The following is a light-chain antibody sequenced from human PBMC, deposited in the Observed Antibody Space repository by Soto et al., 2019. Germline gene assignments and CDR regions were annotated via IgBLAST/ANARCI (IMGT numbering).Light chain of an antibody. J-gene: IGKJ4*01. Sequence: EILLTQSPATLSVSPGETATLSCRASQNVLSDLAWYQQKPGQAPRLLVYGATTRATDAPAKFRGRGSGTEFSLTISRLEPEDFAVYYCHQYGISPFGGGTKVEIK. CDR1: QNVLSD. V-gene: IGKV3-20*01. CDR3: HQYGISP. CDR2: GAT.